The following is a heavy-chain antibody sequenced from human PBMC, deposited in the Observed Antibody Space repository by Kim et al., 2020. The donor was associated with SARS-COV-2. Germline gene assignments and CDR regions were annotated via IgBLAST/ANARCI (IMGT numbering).Heavy chain of an antibody. Sequence: ASVKVSCKASGYTFTSYAMNWVRQAPGQGLEWMGWINTNTGNPTYAQGFTGRFVFSLDTSVSTAYLQISSLKAEDTAVYYCARGGPYYYGSGSYYPGAFDIWGQGTMVTVSS. CDR2: INTNTGNP. J-gene: IGHJ3*02. D-gene: IGHD3-10*01. CDR3: ARGGPYYYGSGSYYPGAFDI. V-gene: IGHV7-4-1*02. CDR1: GYTFTSYA.